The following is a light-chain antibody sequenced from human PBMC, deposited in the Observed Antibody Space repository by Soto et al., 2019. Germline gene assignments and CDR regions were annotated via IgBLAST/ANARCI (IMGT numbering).Light chain of an antibody. V-gene: IGLV2-14*01. CDR2: DVS. J-gene: IGLJ2*01. CDR3: SSYTTTSTVV. Sequence: QSVLTQPASVSGSPGQSITISCTGTSSDIGVYNYVSRYQQHPGKAPKLMIYDVSNRPSGVSNRFSGSKSGNTASLTISGLQAEDEADYYCSSYTTTSTVVFGGGTKLTVL. CDR1: SSDIGVYNY.